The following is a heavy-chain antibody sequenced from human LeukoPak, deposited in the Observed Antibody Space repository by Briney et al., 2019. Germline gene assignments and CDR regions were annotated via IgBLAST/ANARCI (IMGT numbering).Heavy chain of an antibody. V-gene: IGHV1-46*01. CDR1: GYTFTSYY. CDR3: ARDRRNLWLGESYYMDV. J-gene: IGHJ6*03. Sequence: ASVKVSCKASGYTFTSYYMHWVRQAPGQGLEWMGIINPSGGSTSYAQKFQGRVTMTRDTSTSTVYMELSSLRSEDTAVYYCARDRRNLWLGESYYMDVWGKGTTVTISS. CDR2: INPSGGST. D-gene: IGHD3-22*01.